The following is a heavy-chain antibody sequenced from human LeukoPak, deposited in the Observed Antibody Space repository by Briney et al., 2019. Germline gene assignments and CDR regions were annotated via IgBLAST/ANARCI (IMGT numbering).Heavy chain of an antibody. V-gene: IGHV3-23*01. CDR3: ARDGYYYGSGRNGMDV. J-gene: IGHJ6*02. CDR2: ISGSGGST. Sequence: GGSLRLSCAASGFTFSSYAMSWVRQAPGKGLEWVSAISGSGGSTYYADSVKGRFTISRDNSKNTLYLQMNSLRAEDTAVYYCARDGYYYGSGRNGMDVWGQGTTVTVSS. CDR1: GFTFSSYA. D-gene: IGHD3-10*01.